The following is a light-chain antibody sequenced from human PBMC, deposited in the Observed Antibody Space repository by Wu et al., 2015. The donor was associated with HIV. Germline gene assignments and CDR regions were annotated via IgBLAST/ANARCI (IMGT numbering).Light chain of an antibody. Sequence: EIVMTQSPDTLSVSAGERAIVSCRTSQSVTSSCLNWYQQKPGQAPRLLVSGTFNRATGVPDRFGGSGSATDFTLTISSLQPDDFATYYCQQYDSYPYTYGQGTKLEIK. J-gene: IGKJ2*01. CDR1: QSVTSSC. CDR3: QQYDSYPYT. CDR2: GTF. V-gene: IGKV3-20*01.